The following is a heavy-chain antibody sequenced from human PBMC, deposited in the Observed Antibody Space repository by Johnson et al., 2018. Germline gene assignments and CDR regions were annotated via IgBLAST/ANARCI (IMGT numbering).Heavy chain of an antibody. J-gene: IGHJ3*02. V-gene: IGHV1-46*01. Sequence: QVQLVQSGAEVKKPGASVKVSCKASGYTFTSYYIHWVRQAPGQGLECMGIINPSGGITTYAKKFQGRLTMTRDKSTSTVHMELRRLSSDNSVWSTGDRDARCLCFVLGPCSPFECPARAPVYVLAVTGTVSLCDVFDIWGQVTMVTVSS. D-gene: IGHD7-27*01. CDR3: DRDARCLCFVLGPCSPFECPARAPVYVLAVTGTVSLCDVFDI. CDR1: GYTFTSYY. CDR2: INPSGGIT.